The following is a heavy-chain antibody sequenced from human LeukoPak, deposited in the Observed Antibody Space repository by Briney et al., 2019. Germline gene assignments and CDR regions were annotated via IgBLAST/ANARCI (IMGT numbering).Heavy chain of an antibody. CDR2: IIPIFGTA. J-gene: IGHJ3*02. CDR3: AGRGYYDSIWFLDHAFDI. Sequence: SVKVSCKASGGTFSSYAISWVRQAPGQGLEWMGGIIPIFGTANYAQKFQGRGTITADESTSTAYMELSSLRSEDTAVYYCAGRGYYDSIWFLDHAFDIWGQGTMVTVSS. V-gene: IGHV1-69*13. D-gene: IGHD3-22*01. CDR1: GGTFSSYA.